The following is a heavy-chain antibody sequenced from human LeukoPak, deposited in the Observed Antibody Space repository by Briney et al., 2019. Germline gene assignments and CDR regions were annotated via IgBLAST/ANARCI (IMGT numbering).Heavy chain of an antibody. Sequence: GGSLRLSCAASGFTFSTYGMHWVRQAPGKGLEWVAVISYDGKNIFYADSVKGRVSISRDNSKNTLYLQMNSLRVEDTAVYYCARGRPHGNDYWGQGTLVTVSS. J-gene: IGHJ4*02. D-gene: IGHD4-23*01. CDR3: ARGRPHGNDY. V-gene: IGHV3-30*03. CDR1: GFTFSTYG. CDR2: ISYDGKNI.